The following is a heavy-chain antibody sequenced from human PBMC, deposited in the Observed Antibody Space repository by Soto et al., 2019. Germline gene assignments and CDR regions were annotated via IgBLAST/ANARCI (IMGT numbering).Heavy chain of an antibody. V-gene: IGHV1-69*12. J-gene: IGHJ3*02. CDR1: GGTFSSYA. CDR2: IIPIFGTA. D-gene: IGHD1-1*01. CDR3: ARDRDGYNWNPDAFDI. Sequence: QVQLVQSGAEVKKPGSSVKVSCKASGGTFSSYAISWVRQAPGQGLEWMGGIIPIFGTANYAQKFQGRVTITADESTSTGYRELSSLRSEDTAVYYCARDRDGYNWNPDAFDIWGQGTMVTVSS.